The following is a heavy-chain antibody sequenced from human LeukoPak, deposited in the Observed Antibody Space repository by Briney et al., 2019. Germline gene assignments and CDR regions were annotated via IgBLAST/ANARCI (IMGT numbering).Heavy chain of an antibody. Sequence: SETLSLTCAVSGGSISSGGYSWSWIRQPPGTGLEWIGYIYYSGSTYYNPSLKSRVTISVGTSKNQFSLKLSSVTAADTAVYYCARVYYDSSGYYPNYYYYYMDVWGKGTTVTVSS. CDR1: GGSISSGGYS. CDR2: IYYSGST. D-gene: IGHD3-22*01. CDR3: ARVYYDSSGYYPNYYYYYMDV. J-gene: IGHJ6*03. V-gene: IGHV4-30-4*07.